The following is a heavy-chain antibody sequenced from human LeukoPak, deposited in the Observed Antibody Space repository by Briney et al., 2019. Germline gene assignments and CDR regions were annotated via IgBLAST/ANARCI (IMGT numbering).Heavy chain of an antibody. V-gene: IGHV4-59*08. CDR2: IYYSGST. CDR3: ARHKRGYSGYEPFDY. D-gene: IGHD5-12*01. Sequence: SETLSPTCTVSGGSISSYYWSWIRQPPGKGLEWIGYIYYSGSTNYNPSLKSRVTISVDTSKNQFSLKLSSVTAADTAVYYCARHKRGYSGYEPFDYWGQGTLVTVSS. CDR1: GGSISSYY. J-gene: IGHJ4*02.